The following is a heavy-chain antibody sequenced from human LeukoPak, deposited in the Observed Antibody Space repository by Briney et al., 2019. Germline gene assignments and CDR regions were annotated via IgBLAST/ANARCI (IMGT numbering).Heavy chain of an antibody. Sequence: PGGSLRLSCAASGFTFSSYWMSWVRQAPGKGLEWVGFIRSKIYGGTPEYAASVKGRFTISRDDSKGVAYLQMDSLTTEDTAVYYCTRDQTPYYWGQGTLVTVSS. J-gene: IGHJ4*02. CDR2: IRSKIYGGTP. CDR3: TRDQTPYY. CDR1: GFTFSSYW. V-gene: IGHV3-49*04.